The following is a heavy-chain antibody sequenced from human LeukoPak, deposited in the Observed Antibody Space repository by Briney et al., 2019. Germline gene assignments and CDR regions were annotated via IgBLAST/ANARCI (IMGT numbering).Heavy chain of an antibody. CDR2: TYYRSKWYN. CDR1: GDSVSSNSAA. D-gene: IGHD3-10*01. Sequence: SQTLSLTCAISGDSVSSNSAAWNWIRQSPSRGLEWLGRTYYRSKWYNDYAVSVESLITINPDTSKNQFSLQLNSATPEDTAVYSCARDYGSGSYSPFLDYWGQGTLVTVSS. V-gene: IGHV6-1*01. J-gene: IGHJ4*02. CDR3: ARDYGSGSYSPFLDY.